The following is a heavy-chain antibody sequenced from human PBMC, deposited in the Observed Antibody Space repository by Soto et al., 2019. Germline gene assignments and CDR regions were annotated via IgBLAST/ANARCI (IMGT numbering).Heavy chain of an antibody. D-gene: IGHD2-2*01. CDR3: AKEGCSSTSCFLYNYYYYGMDV. CDR1: GLTFSSYA. CDR2: ISGSGGST. Sequence: GGSLRLSCAASGLTFSSYAMSWVRQAPGKGLEWVSAISGSGGSTYYADSVKGRFTISRDNSKNTLYLQMNSLRAEDTAVYYCAKEGCSSTSCFLYNYYYYGMDVWGQGTTVTVSS. V-gene: IGHV3-23*01. J-gene: IGHJ6*02.